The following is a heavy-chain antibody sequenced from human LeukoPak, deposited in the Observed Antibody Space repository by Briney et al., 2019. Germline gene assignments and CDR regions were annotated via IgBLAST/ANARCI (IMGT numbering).Heavy chain of an antibody. Sequence: GGSLRLSCAASGFTFSSYGMHWVRQAPGKGLEWVAVISSDGHNEYYADSVKGRFTISRDNSKSTLYLQMNSLRTEDTAVYYCARDPLYSDNWQFDYWGQGTLVTVSS. CDR2: ISSDGHNE. J-gene: IGHJ4*02. V-gene: IGHV3-30*03. CDR1: GFTFSSYG. D-gene: IGHD1-1*01. CDR3: ARDPLYSDNWQFDY.